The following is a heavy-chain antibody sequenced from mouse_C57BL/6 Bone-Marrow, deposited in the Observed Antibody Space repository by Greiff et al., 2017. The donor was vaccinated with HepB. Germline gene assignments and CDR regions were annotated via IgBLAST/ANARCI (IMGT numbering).Heavy chain of an antibody. CDR3: TRDPWGYYFDY. V-gene: IGHV5-9-1*02. J-gene: IGHJ2*01. CDR1: GFTFSSYA. D-gene: IGHD4-1*01. CDR2: ISSGGDYI. Sequence: EVQGVESGEGLVKPGGSLKLSCAASGFTFSSYAMSWVRQTPEKRLEWVAYISSGGDYIYYADIVKGRFTISRDNARNTLYLQMSSLKSEDTAMYYCTRDPWGYYFDYWGQGTTLTVSS.